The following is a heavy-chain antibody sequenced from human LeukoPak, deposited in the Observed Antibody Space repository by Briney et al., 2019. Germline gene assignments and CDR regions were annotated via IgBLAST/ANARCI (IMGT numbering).Heavy chain of an antibody. CDR1: GGSISSGDYY. D-gene: IGHD1-26*01. J-gene: IGHJ6*02. CDR3: AREVVMYRGSYYYGMDV. Sequence: SETLSLTCTVSGGSISSGDYYWSWIRQPPGKGLEWIGYIYYSGSTYYNPSLKSRVTISVDTSKNQFSLKLSSVTAADTAVYYCAREVVMYRGSYYYGMDVWGQGTTVTVSS. CDR2: IYYSGST. V-gene: IGHV4-30-4*01.